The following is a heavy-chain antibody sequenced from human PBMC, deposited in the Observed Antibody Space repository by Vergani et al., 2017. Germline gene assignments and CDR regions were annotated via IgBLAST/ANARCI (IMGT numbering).Heavy chain of an antibody. D-gene: IGHD2-15*01. Sequence: QVQLVQSGAEVKKPGSSVKVSCKASGGTFSSYAISWVRQAPGQGLEWIGGIIPIFGTANYAQKFQGRVTITADESTSTAYMELSSLRSEDTAVYYCAGQGPDIVVVVASSDYYYGMDVWGQGTTVTVSS. V-gene: IGHV1-69*01. CDR3: AGQGPDIVVVVASSDYYYGMDV. CDR1: GGTFSSYA. J-gene: IGHJ6*02. CDR2: IIPIFGTA.